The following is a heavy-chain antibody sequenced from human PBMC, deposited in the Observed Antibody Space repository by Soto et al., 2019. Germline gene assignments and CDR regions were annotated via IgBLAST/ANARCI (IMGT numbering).Heavy chain of an antibody. Sequence: QVQLVQSGAEVKKPGSSVKVSCKASGGTFSSYAISWVRQAPGQGLEWLGGIIPIFGTANYAQKFQGRVTITADESTSTAYMELSRLRSEDTAVYYCARGPPFIAVAGTGTGGYFDYWGQGTLVTVSS. V-gene: IGHV1-69*01. CDR1: GGTFSSYA. CDR2: IIPIFGTA. CDR3: ARGPPFIAVAGTGTGGYFDY. D-gene: IGHD6-19*01. J-gene: IGHJ4*02.